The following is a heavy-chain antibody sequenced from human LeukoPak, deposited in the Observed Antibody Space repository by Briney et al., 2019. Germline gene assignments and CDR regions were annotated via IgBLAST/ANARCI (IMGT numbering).Heavy chain of an antibody. CDR3: ARDCYDSSVWYFDL. D-gene: IGHD3-22*01. V-gene: IGHV3-64*01. Sequence: GGSLRLSCAASGFTFSSYAMHWVRQAPGKGLEYVSAISSNGGSTYYANSVKGRFTISRDNSKNTLYLQMGSLRAEDMAVYYCARDCYDSSVWYFDLWGRGTLVTVSS. J-gene: IGHJ2*01. CDR2: ISSNGGST. CDR1: GFTFSSYA.